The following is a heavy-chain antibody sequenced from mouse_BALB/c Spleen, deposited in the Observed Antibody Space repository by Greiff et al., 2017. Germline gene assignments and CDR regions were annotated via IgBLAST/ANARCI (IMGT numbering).Heavy chain of an antibody. CDR1: GFNIKDTY. J-gene: IGHJ4*01. V-gene: IGHV14-3*02. Sequence: SGAELVKPGASVKLSCTASGFNIKDTYMHWVKQRPEQGLEWIGRIDPANGNTKYDPKFQGKATITADTSSNTAYLQLSSLTSEDTAVYYCARGGDFFYAMDYWGQGTSVTVSS. CDR3: ARGGDFFYAMDY. CDR2: IDPANGNT.